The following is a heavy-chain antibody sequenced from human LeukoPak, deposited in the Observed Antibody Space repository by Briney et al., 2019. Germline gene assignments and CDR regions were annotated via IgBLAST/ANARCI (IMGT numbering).Heavy chain of an antibody. CDR2: ISYDGTNK. D-gene: IGHD5-12*01. CDR1: EFTFSNYG. J-gene: IGHJ4*02. V-gene: IGHV3-30*18. Sequence: GGSLRLSCAASEFTFSNYGMHWVRQAPGKGLEWVAVISYDGTNKYYADSVKGRFTISRDNSNNTLYLQMNSLRAEDTAVYYCEKGYSGPHYWGQGTLVTVSS. CDR3: EKGYSGPHY.